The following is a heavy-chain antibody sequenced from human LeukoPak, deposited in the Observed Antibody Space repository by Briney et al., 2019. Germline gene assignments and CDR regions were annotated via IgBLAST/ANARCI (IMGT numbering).Heavy chain of an antibody. J-gene: IGHJ4*02. Sequence: AETLSLTCTVSGGSISTYYWSWIRQPPGKGLEWIGYIYYSGSTNYTPSLKSRVTISVDTSKNQFSLNLSSVTAADTAVYYCARGRSRDGYNYDYWGQGTLVTVSS. CDR2: IYYSGST. V-gene: IGHV4-59*01. D-gene: IGHD5-24*01. CDR3: ARGRSRDGYNYDY. CDR1: GGSISTYY.